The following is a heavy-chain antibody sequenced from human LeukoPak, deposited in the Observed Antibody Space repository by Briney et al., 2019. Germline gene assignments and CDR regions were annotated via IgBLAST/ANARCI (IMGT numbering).Heavy chain of an antibody. CDR1: GYTFTGYY. D-gene: IGHD1-26*01. Sequence: VASVKVSCKASGYTFTGYYMHWVRQAPGQGLEWMGWINPNSGGTNYAQKFQGWVTMTRDTSTSTVYMELSSLRSEDTAVYYCASSQWELLLYYGMDVWGQGTTVTVSS. V-gene: IGHV1-2*04. J-gene: IGHJ6*02. CDR3: ASSQWELLLYYGMDV. CDR2: INPNSGGT.